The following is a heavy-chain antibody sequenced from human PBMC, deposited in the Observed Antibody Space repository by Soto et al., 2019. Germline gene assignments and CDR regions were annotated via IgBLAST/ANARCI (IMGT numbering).Heavy chain of an antibody. CDR3: AMLGGWSGGSSGMDV. CDR1: GLIFSDYH. D-gene: IGHD6-19*01. V-gene: IGHV3-72*01. CDR2: IRRKANSYTT. J-gene: IGHJ6*02. Sequence: EVQLVESGGGLVQPGGSLRLSCAASGLIFSDYHMDWVRQAPGRGLEWVGRIRRKANSYTTEYAASVKGRFTISRAYSKNSLSLQMNSLKSEDTAVYYCAMLGGWSGGSSGMDVWGQGTTVTVSS.